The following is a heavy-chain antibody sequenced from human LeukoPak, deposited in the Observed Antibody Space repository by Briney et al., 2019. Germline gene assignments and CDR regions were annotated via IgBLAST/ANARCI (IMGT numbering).Heavy chain of an antibody. Sequence: GGSLRLSCAASGFTFSSYAMHWVRQAPGKGLEWVALISYDGSNKYYADSVKGRFTISRDNSKDTLFLQMNSRKTDDTAVYYCAREDYDDSSGYSSGLDVWGQGTTVTVSS. V-gene: IGHV3-30-3*01. CDR1: GFTFSSYA. CDR3: AREDYDDSSGYSSGLDV. CDR2: ISYDGSNK. D-gene: IGHD3-22*01. J-gene: IGHJ6*02.